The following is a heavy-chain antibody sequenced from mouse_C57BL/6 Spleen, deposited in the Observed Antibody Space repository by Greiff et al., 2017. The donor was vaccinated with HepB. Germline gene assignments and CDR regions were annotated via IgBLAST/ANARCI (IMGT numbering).Heavy chain of an antibody. CDR1: GYAFTNYL. V-gene: IGHV1-54*01. Sequence: VQVVESGAELVRPGTSVKVSCKASGYAFTNYLLEWVKQRPGQGLEWIGVINPGSGGTNYNEKFKGKATLTADKSSSTAYMQLSSLTSEDSAVYFCARSDDDGYFWFAYWGQGTLVTVSA. CDR3: ARSDDDGYFWFAY. J-gene: IGHJ3*01. D-gene: IGHD2-3*01. CDR2: INPGSGGT.